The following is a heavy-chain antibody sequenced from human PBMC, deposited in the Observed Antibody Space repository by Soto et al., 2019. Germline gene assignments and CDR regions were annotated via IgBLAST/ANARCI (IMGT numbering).Heavy chain of an antibody. CDR1: GGSISSYY. Sequence: SETLSLTCTVSGGSISSYYWSWIRQPPGKGLEWIGYIYYSGSTNYNPSLKSRVTISVDTSKNQFSLKLSSVTAADTAVYYCARVGGGITMVRGVPSPTNYWFDPWGQGTLVTVSS. CDR3: ARVGGGITMVRGVPSPTNYWFDP. J-gene: IGHJ5*02. D-gene: IGHD3-10*01. CDR2: IYYSGST. V-gene: IGHV4-59*01.